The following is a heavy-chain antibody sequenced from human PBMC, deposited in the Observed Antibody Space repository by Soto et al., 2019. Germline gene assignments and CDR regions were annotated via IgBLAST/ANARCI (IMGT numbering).Heavy chain of an antibody. CDR1: GFTFNTYG. CDR3: AKSLAVAAGWFDP. J-gene: IGHJ5*02. Sequence: VGSLRLSCAASGFTFNTYGMHWVRQAPGKGLEWVAFISYDGSNEYYADSVKGRFTISRDNSKNTVFLQMNSLRGEDTAVYYCAKSLAVAAGWFDPWGQGALVTVSS. CDR2: ISYDGSNE. V-gene: IGHV3-30*18. D-gene: IGHD6-19*01.